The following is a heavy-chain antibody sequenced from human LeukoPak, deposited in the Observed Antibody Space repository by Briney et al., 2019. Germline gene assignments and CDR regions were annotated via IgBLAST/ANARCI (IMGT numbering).Heavy chain of an antibody. CDR1: GGSMNTYY. D-gene: IGHD3-3*01. V-gene: IGHV4-4*08. CDR2: IHDTGST. J-gene: IGHJ3*02. CDR3: ARDVSLLHTDVFDI. Sequence: PSETLSLTCTVSGGSMNTYYWSWIRLSPGKGLVWIGYIHDTGSTTYNPSLKSRVTMSVDTSKKQFSLNLSSVTAEDTAVYYCARDVSLLHTDVFDIWGPGTVVTVSS.